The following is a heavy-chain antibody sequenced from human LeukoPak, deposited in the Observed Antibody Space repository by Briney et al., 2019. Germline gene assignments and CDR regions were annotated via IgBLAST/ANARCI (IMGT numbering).Heavy chain of an antibody. J-gene: IGHJ4*02. CDR3: AKDGVVTITFDY. Sequence: GGSLRLSCTASGFTFSSYAMSWVRQAPGKGLEWVSVISGSGGSTYYGDSVKGRFTISRDNSKNTLYLQMNSLRAGDTAVYYCAKDGVVTITFDYWGQGTLVTASS. CDR2: ISGSGGST. D-gene: IGHD3-16*01. V-gene: IGHV3-23*01. CDR1: GFTFSSYA.